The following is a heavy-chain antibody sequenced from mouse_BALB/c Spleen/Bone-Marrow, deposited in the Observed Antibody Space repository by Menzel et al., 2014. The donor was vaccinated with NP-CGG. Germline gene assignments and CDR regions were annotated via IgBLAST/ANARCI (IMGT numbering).Heavy chain of an antibody. V-gene: IGHV1-69*01. D-gene: IGHD2-4*01. CDR1: GYTFTDKW. CDR3: ARGGHDFSLDY. J-gene: IGHJ4*01. Sequence: QVQLQQSGAEFVMPGASVKMSCKASGYTFTDKWMHWVKQRPGQGLEWIRAIDTSDSYINYSQKFKGKASLTVDASSSTAYMHLSSLTSDDSAVYYCARGGHDFSLDYWGQGTSVIVSS. CDR2: IDTSDSYI.